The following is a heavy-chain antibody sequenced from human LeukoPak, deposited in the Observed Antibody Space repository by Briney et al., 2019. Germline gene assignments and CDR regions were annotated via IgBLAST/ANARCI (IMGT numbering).Heavy chain of an antibody. V-gene: IGHV3-23*01. D-gene: IGHD2-2*01. CDR3: AKGHCSSTSCPLEAYYYYGMDV. CDR2: ISGSGGST. J-gene: IGHJ6*04. Sequence: GGSLRLSCAASGFTFSSYAMSWVRQAPGKGLEWVSAISGSGGSTYYADSVKGRFTISRDNSKSTLYLQMNSLRAEDTAVYYCAKGHCSSTSCPLEAYYYYGMDVWGKGTTVTVSS. CDR1: GFTFSSYA.